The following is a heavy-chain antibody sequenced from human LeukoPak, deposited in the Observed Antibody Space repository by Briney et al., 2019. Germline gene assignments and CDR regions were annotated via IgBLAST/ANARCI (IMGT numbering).Heavy chain of an antibody. CDR1: GFTFNSYS. D-gene: IGHD5-18*01. CDR2: ISSSSSTI. Sequence: GGSLRLSCAASGFTFNSYSMNWVRQAPGKGLEWVSYISSSSSTIYYADSVKGRFTISRDNAKNSLYLQMNSLRAEDTAVYYCAREASYVDYWGQGTLVTVSS. V-gene: IGHV3-48*01. J-gene: IGHJ4*02. CDR3: AREASYVDY.